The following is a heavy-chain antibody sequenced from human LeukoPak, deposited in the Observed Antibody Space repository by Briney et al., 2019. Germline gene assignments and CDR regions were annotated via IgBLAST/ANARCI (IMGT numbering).Heavy chain of an antibody. D-gene: IGHD4-11*01. V-gene: IGHV4-39*07. Sequence: SETLSLTCAVSGGSISSTTSYWGWIRQPPGKGLEWIGRIYYSGSTFYNPSLKSRVTISVDTSKNQLSLKLSSVTAADTAVYYCARYSSEEPYHFDYWGQGTLVTVSS. CDR1: GGSISSTTSY. CDR2: IYYSGST. J-gene: IGHJ4*02. CDR3: ARYSSEEPYHFDY.